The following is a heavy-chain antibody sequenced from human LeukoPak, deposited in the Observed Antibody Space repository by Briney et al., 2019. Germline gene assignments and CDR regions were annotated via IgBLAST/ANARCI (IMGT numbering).Heavy chain of an antibody. D-gene: IGHD6-13*01. CDR3: ARHVASAGDY. V-gene: IGHV4-34*01. J-gene: IGHJ4*02. CDR1: GGSFSGYY. Sequence: PSETLSLTCAVYGGSFSGYYWSWIRQPPGKGLEWIGSIYNSGDTYYNPSLKSRVTISVDTSKNQFSLRLSSVTAADTAVYYCARHVASAGDYWGQGTLVTASS. CDR2: IYNSGDT.